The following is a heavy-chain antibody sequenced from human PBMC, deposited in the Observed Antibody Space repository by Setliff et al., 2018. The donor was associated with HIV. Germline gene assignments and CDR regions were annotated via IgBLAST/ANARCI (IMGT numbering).Heavy chain of an antibody. CDR2: INRDGTEK. Sequence: GGSLRLSCAASGFTFSNYWMTWVRQAPGKGLEWVAQINRDGTEKYYVDSVKGRFIISRDNAKNSLFLQMNSLGAEDTAVYYCARGRRVSSNYYYYYYMDVWGKGTTVTVSS. CDR3: ARGRRVSSNYYYYYYMDV. CDR1: GFTFSNYW. V-gene: IGHV3-7*03. D-gene: IGHD2-2*01. J-gene: IGHJ6*03.